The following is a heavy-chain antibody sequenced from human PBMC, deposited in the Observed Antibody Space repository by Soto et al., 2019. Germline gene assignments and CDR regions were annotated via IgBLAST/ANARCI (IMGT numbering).Heavy chain of an antibody. CDR1: GASLRSGSYY. CDR3: ARDVRDTGYSYWFDP. D-gene: IGHD3-9*01. J-gene: IGHJ5*02. V-gene: IGHV4-61*01. CDR2: ISHSGRT. Sequence: PSETLSLTCTVSGASLRSGSYYWSWIRQPPGKGLEWIGYISHSGRTNYDPSLKSRLTMSVDKSKNQVFLNLRFVTGADTAVYFCARDVRDTGYSYWFDPWGQGILVTVSS.